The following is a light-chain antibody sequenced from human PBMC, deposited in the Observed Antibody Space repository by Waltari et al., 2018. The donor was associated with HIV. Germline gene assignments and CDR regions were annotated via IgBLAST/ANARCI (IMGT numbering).Light chain of an antibody. CDR3: NSYSTTYTPCV. J-gene: IGLJ1*01. CDR2: DVS. V-gene: IGLV2-14*01. CDR1: SSDVGAYHY. Sequence: QSALTQPASVSGSPGQSITISCTGSSSDVGAYHYASWYQQHPGKAPKLVIYDVSNRPSGVSNRFSGSKSGNTASLTISGLQTEDEADYYCNSYSTTYTPCVFGTGTRVTVL.